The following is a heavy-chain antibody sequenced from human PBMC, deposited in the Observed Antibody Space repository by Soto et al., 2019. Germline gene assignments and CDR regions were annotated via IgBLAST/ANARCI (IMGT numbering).Heavy chain of an antibody. CDR2: ISSSSSTI. J-gene: IGHJ5*02. D-gene: IGHD6-13*01. V-gene: IGHV3-48*02. CDR3: ARDVVSGIAAAGRPLVFNWFDP. CDR1: GFTFSSYS. Sequence: EVQLVESGGGLVQPGGSLRLSCAASGFTFSSYSMNWVRQAPGKGLEWVSYISSSSSTIYYADSVKGRFTISRDNAKNSLYLQMNSLRDEDTAVYYCARDVVSGIAAAGRPLVFNWFDPWGQGTLVTVSS.